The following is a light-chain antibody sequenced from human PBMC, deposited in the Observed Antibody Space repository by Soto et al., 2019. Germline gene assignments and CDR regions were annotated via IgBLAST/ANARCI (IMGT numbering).Light chain of an antibody. Sequence: ILLTQSPSSLSASVGGRVTLTCRASQGIDSSFAWYQQKPGKAPKLLIYAASSLQSGVPSRFSGSESGTDFTLTISSLQPEDFATYYCQQLHDYPITFGQGTRLE. CDR2: AAS. CDR1: QGIDSS. CDR3: QQLHDYPIT. J-gene: IGKJ5*01. V-gene: IGKV1-9*01.